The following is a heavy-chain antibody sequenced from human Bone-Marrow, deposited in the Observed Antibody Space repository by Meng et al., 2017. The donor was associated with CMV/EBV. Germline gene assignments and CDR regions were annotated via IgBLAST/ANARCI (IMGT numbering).Heavy chain of an antibody. CDR3: AHREYSSGWLIYFDY. J-gene: IGHJ4*02. Sequence: SGPTLVKPTQTLTLTCTFSGFSLSTSGVGVGWIRQPPGKALEWLALIYWNDDKRYSPSLKSRLTITKVTSKNQVVLTMTNMDPVDTATYYCAHREYSSGWLIYFDYWGQGTLVTVSS. CDR2: IYWNDDK. D-gene: IGHD6-19*01. CDR1: GFSLSTSGVG. V-gene: IGHV2-5*01.